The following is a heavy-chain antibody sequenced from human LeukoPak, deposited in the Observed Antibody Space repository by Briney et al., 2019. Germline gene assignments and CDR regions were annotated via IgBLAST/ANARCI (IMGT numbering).Heavy chain of an antibody. Sequence: ASVKVSCKASGYTFTSYYMHWVRQAPGQGLEWMGIINPSGGSTSYAQKFQGRVTMTRDTSTSTVYMELSSLRSDDTAVYYCARVPGKTMTLDYWGQGTLVTVSS. CDR1: GYTFTSYY. D-gene: IGHD3-22*01. CDR2: INPSGGST. J-gene: IGHJ4*02. V-gene: IGHV1-46*01. CDR3: ARVPGKTMTLDY.